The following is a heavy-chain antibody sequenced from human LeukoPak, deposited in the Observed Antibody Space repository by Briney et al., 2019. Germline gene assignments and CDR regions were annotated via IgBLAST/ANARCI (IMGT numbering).Heavy chain of an antibody. CDR1: GGSISSGGYY. Sequence: PSETLSLTCTVSGGSISSGGYYWSWIRQHPGKGLEWIGYIYYSGSTYYNPSLKSRVTMSVDTSKNQFSLKLSSVTAADTAVYYCARTLGYCSSTSCYTGYYYYMDVWGKGTTVTVSS. CDR3: ARTLGYCSSTSCYTGYYYYMDV. D-gene: IGHD2-2*02. V-gene: IGHV4-31*03. J-gene: IGHJ6*03. CDR2: IYYSGST.